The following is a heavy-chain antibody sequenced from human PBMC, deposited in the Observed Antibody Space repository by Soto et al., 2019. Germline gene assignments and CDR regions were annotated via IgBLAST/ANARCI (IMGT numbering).Heavy chain of an antibody. CDR2: IYRSGST. V-gene: IGHV4-30-2*01. D-gene: IGHD3-10*01. CDR1: GDSIISADYS. J-gene: IGHJ6*02. CDR3: ASMTFYYGAGSYENRNYYYGMGV. Sequence: QLQLQESGSGLVKPSQTLYLTCLVYGDSIISADYSWSWIRQPPGKGLEWIGYIYRSGSTQYNPSLKSRVTISVDRSKNHFSLSLSSVTAADTAVYFCASMTFYYGAGSYENRNYYYGMGVWGQGTTVTVSS.